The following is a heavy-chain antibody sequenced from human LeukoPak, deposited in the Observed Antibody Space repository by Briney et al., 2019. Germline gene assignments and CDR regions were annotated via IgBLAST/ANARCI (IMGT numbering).Heavy chain of an antibody. D-gene: IGHD3-22*01. CDR3: ATRPRPPYYDSSGYSV. J-gene: IGHJ4*02. V-gene: IGHV1-69*05. CDR1: GGTLSSYA. Sequence: GASVKVSCKASGGTLSSYAISWVRQAPGQGLEWMGRILPIFGTANYAQKFQGRVTITTDESTSTAYMELSSLRSEDTAVYYCATRPRPPYYDSSGYSVWGQGTLVTVSS. CDR2: ILPIFGTA.